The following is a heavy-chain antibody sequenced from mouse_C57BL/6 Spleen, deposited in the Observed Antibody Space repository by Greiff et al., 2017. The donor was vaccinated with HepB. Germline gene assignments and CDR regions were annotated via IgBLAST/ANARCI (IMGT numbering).Heavy chain of an antibody. J-gene: IGHJ3*01. V-gene: IGHV5-17*01. D-gene: IGHD2-4*01. CDR2: ISSGSSTI. CDR1: GFTFSDYG. Sequence: EVQVVDSGGGLVKPGGSLKLSCAASGFTFSDYGMHWVRQAPEKGLEWVAYISSGSSTIYYADTVKGRFTISRDNAKNTLFLQMTSLRSEDTAMYYCARRDYDVWFAYWGQGTLVTVSA. CDR3: ARRDYDVWFAY.